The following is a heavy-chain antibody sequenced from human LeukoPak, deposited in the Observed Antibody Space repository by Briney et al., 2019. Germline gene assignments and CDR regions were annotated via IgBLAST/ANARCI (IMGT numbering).Heavy chain of an antibody. J-gene: IGHJ2*01. V-gene: IGHV3-23*01. Sequence: GGSLRLSCGASGFTFTRYAMSWIRKATGKGLEWVSAICGGGENTYYGDSVKGRFPISRDNSKNTLYLQMNSLRAEDTATYYCAKPRAMTTGVGRYFDLWGRGTLATVSS. CDR3: AKPRAMTTGVGRYFDL. CDR1: GFTFTRYA. CDR2: ICGGGENT. D-gene: IGHD1-1*01.